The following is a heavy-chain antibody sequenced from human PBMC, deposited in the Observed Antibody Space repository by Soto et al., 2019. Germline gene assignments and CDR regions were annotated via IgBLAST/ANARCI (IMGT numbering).Heavy chain of an antibody. CDR1: GGSISSYY. CDR2: IYYSGST. J-gene: IGHJ6*03. CDR3: ARAFFYGSGSDYYYYYYMDV. D-gene: IGHD3-10*01. Sequence: SETLSLTCTVSGGSISSYYWIWIRQPPGKGLEWIGYIYYSGSTNYNPSLKSRVTISVDTSKDQFSLKLSSVTAADTAVYYCARAFFYGSGSDYYYYYYMDVWGKGTTVTVSS. V-gene: IGHV4-59*01.